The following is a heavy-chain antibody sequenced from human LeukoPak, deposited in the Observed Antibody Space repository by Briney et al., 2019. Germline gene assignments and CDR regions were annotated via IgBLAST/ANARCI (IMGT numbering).Heavy chain of an antibody. CDR3: ARGGSRQYNF. CDR1: GFTFSSYW. J-gene: IGHJ4*02. Sequence: GGSLGLSCAASGFTFSSYWMSWVRQAPGKGLEWVANIRHDGSEKYYVDSVKGRFTISRDNAKDSLYLQMNSLRVEDTAVYYCARGGSRQYNFWGQGTLVTVSS. V-gene: IGHV3-7*01. CDR2: IRHDGSEK. D-gene: IGHD5-18*01.